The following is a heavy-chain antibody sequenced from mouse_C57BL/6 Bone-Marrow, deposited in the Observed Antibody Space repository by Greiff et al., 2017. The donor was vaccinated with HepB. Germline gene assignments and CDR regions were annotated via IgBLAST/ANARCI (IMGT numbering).Heavy chain of an antibody. CDR2: IHPNSGST. V-gene: IGHV1-64*01. CDR1: GYTFTSYW. D-gene: IGHD2-4*01. Sequence: QVQLQQPGAELVKPGASVKLSCKASGYTFTSYWMHWVKQRPGQGLEWIGMIHPNSGSTNYNEKFKSKATLTVDKSSSTAYMQLSSLTSEDSTVYYCARDYVVSIVGGFAYWGQGTLVTVSA. J-gene: IGHJ3*01. CDR3: ARDYVVSIVGGFAY.